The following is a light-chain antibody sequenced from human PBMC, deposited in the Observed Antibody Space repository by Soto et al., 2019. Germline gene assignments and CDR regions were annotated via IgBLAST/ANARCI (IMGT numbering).Light chain of an antibody. CDR3: SSYTSSITLI. J-gene: IGLJ2*01. CDR1: SSDVGVYNY. Sequence: QSALTQSASVSGSPGQSITISCTGTSSDVGVYNYVSWYQQHPGKAPKLVIYDVTNRPSGVSDRFSGSKSGNTASLTISGLQAEDEADYYCSSYTSSITLIFGGGTKLTVL. CDR2: DVT. V-gene: IGLV2-14*01.